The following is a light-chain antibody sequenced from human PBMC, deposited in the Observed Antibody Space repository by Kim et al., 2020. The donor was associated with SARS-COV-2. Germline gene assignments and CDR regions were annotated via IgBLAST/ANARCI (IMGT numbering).Light chain of an antibody. J-gene: IGKJ3*01. V-gene: IGKV1-33*01. CDR1: QDIRKY. Sequence: ASVGERVTITCQASQDIRKYLNWYQQQPGKAPKSLIFDASNLETGVPSRFSGSGSGTDFALTISSLQPEDIATYFCQQYDDFPLTFGPGTKVDIK. CDR2: DAS. CDR3: QQYDDFPLT.